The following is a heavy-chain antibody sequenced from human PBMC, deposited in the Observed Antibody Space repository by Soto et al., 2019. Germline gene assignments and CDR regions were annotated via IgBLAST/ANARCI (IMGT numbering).Heavy chain of an antibody. CDR1: GVIFSNYA. J-gene: IGHJ4*02. CDR3: AKSPAVIRTFDY. CDR2: ISSGGGTT. V-gene: IGHV3-23*01. Sequence: EVQLLDSGGGLVQPGGSLRLSCAASGVIFSNYAMSWVRQAPGKGLEWVAIISSGGGTTYNVDSVKGRFIISRDNSKNTLSLQMNSLRAEDSALYNCAKSPAVIRTFDYWGQGTLLTVSS. D-gene: IGHD4-17*01.